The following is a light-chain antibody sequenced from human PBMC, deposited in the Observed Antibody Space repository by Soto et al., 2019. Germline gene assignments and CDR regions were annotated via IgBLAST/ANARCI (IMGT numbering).Light chain of an antibody. J-gene: IGKJ4*01. Sequence: DIQMTQSPSSLTASIGDKVTISCRASQGFSNSLAWYQQKPGKVPTLLIYGASILQSGVPSRFSGIGSGTEFTLTISCLQPEDVATYFCQKYDSAPLTFGGGTKVEIK. V-gene: IGKV1-27*01. CDR1: QGFSNS. CDR3: QKYDSAPLT. CDR2: GAS.